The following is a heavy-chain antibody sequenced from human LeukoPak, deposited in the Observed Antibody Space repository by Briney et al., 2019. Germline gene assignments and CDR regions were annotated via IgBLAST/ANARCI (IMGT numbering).Heavy chain of an antibody. CDR2: ISYDGSNK. CDR3: AKRSSVYDSSGYYWTFDY. Sequence: PGGSLRLSRAASGFTFSAYDMHWVRQAPGKGLEWVAVISYDGSNKYYADSVKGRFTISRDNSKNTLYLQMNSLRAEDTAVYYCAKRSSVYDSSGYYWTFDYWGQGTLVAVSS. D-gene: IGHD3-22*01. V-gene: IGHV3-30*18. CDR1: GFTFSAYD. J-gene: IGHJ4*02.